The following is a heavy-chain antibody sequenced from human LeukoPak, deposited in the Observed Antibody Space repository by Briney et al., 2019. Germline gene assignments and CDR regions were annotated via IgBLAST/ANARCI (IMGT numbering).Heavy chain of an antibody. CDR2: IIPILGIA. CDR3: AKGPADDFWSGYRFDY. J-gene: IGHJ4*02. V-gene: IGHV1-69*04. Sequence: ASVKVSCKASGGTFSSYAISWVRQAPGQGLEWMGRIIPILGIANYAQKFQGRVTITADKSTSTAYMELSSLRAEDTAVYYCAKGPADDFWSGYRFDYWGQGTLVTVSS. D-gene: IGHD3-3*01. CDR1: GGTFSSYA.